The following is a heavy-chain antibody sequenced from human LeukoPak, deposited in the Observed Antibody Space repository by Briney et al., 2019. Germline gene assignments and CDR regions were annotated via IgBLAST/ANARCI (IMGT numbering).Heavy chain of an antibody. CDR1: GYTFTSYA. Sequence: GASVKVSCKASGYTFTSYAMHWLRQAPGQRLEWMGCINAGNGNTKYSQKFQGRVTITADKSTSTAYMELSSLRSEDTAVYYCAREPPALHVSGVYGEPLPGPLGAFDIWGQGTMVTVSS. V-gene: IGHV1-3*01. D-gene: IGHD4-17*01. CDR3: AREPPALHVSGVYGEPLPGPLGAFDI. CDR2: INAGNGNT. J-gene: IGHJ3*02.